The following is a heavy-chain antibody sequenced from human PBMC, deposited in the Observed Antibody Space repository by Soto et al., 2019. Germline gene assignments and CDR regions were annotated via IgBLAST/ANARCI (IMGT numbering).Heavy chain of an antibody. V-gene: IGHV4-30-2*01. Sequence: QLQLQESGSGLVKPSQTLSLTCAVSGGSMRSGDYSWSWIRQPPGKGLEWIGYIYYSGNTFYNPSLKSRVTISVDRSKNQFSLKLSSVTAAETAVYYCAREAGNHDGSGSVFDYWGQGILVTVSS. CDR3: AREAGNHDGSGSVFDY. CDR1: GGSMRSGDYS. D-gene: IGHD3-10*01. CDR2: IYYSGNT. J-gene: IGHJ4*02.